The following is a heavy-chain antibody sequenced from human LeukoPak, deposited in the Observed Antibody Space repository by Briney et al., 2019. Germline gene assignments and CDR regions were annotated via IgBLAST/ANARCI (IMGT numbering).Heavy chain of an antibody. CDR1: GFTFTDHY. D-gene: IGHD3-22*01. Sequence: ASVKVSCKASGFTFTDHYVHWVRQTPGQGLEWMGWINPESGDTNYAQKFQGRVTMTRDTSIVGTYMKLSSLSSDDTGVYYCARAPGYYDSSGHYTLYYFDYWGQGTLVSVSS. CDR2: INPESGDT. V-gene: IGHV1-2*02. J-gene: IGHJ4*02. CDR3: ARAPGYYDSSGHYTLYYFDY.